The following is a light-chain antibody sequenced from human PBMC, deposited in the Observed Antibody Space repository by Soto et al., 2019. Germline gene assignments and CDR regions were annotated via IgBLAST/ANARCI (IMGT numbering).Light chain of an antibody. CDR1: QDISSY. V-gene: IGKV1-13*02. Sequence: IQLTQSPSPLSASVGDRVYITCRTSQDISSYLNWYQAKPGKAPKLLVYEASTLESGVPSRFSGSGSGTEFTLTISSLQSEDFAFFYCQQYNGWPRTFGQGTKVEIK. CDR2: EAS. J-gene: IGKJ1*01. CDR3: QQYNGWPRT.